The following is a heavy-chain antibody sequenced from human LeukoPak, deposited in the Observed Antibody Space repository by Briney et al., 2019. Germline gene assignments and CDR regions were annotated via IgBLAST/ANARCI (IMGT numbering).Heavy chain of an antibody. J-gene: IGHJ6*03. CDR2: ISYDGSNK. V-gene: IGHV3-30*04. D-gene: IGHD6-13*01. CDR1: GFTFSSYE. CDR3: AKGPAAAGTSVRYYYYYYMDV. Sequence: PGGSLRLSCAASGFTFSSYEMNWVRQAPGKGLEWVAVISYDGSNKYYADSVKGRFTISRDNSKNTLYLQMNSLRAEDTAVYYCAKGPAAAGTSVRYYYYYYMDVWGKGTTVTVSS.